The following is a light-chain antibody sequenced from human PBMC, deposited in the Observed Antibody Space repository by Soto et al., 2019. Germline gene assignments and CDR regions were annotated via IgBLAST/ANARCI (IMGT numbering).Light chain of an antibody. CDR2: EAS. CDR1: RGIGNY. CDR3: QQYYSPPLT. J-gene: IGKJ4*01. Sequence: DIQMTQSPSSLSASVGDRVTITCRASRGIGNYVAWFQQKPGEGPRPLIYEASTLQSGVPTRFRGRGTGFEFTLTISSLQAEDFASYFCQQYYSPPLTFGGGTKVGIK. V-gene: IGKV1-16*01.